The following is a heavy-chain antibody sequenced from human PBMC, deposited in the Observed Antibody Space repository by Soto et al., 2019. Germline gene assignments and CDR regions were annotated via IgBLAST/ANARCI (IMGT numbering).Heavy chain of an antibody. Sequence: PSETLSLTCTVSDGSISTSSYYWGWIRQSPGKGPEWIGTIFYTGRTYYNPSLESRVTISVDRSKNQFSLKLSSVTAADTAVYYCARVPTPWGQGTLVTVSS. D-gene: IGHD2-2*01. V-gene: IGHV4-39*07. J-gene: IGHJ5*02. CDR2: IFYTGRT. CDR1: DGSISTSSYY. CDR3: ARVPTP.